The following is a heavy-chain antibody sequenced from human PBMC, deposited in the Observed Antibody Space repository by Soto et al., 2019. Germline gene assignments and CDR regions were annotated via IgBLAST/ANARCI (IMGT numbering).Heavy chain of an antibody. J-gene: IGHJ4*02. D-gene: IGHD2-2*01. CDR3: ARDYCSTSSCYDN. CDR2: ITISGGST. CDR1: GFTFSSYA. Sequence: EVQLLESGGGLVQPGGSLRLSCAASGFTFSSYAMSWVRQAPGKGLEWVSAITISGGSTYYADSVKGRFTISRDNSKNTLYLQMNSLRAEDSALYYCARDYCSTSSCYDNWGQGTLVIVSS. V-gene: IGHV3-23*01.